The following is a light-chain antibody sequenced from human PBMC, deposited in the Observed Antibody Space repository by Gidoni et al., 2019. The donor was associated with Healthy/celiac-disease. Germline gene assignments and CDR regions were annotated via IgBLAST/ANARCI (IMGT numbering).Light chain of an antibody. CDR2: WAS. CDR3: QQYYSTPQP. CDR1: QSVLYSSNNKNY. J-gene: IGKJ2*01. V-gene: IGKV4-1*01. Sequence: DIVMTKSPDSLAVSLGVRATINCKSSQSVLYSSNNKNYLAWYQQKPGQPPKLLIYWASTRESGVPDRFSGSGSGTDFTLTISSLQAEDVAVYYCQQYYSTPQPFGQGTKLEIK.